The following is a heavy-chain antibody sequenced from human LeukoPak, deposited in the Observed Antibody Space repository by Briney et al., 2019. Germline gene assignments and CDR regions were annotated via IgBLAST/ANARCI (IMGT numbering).Heavy chain of an antibody. D-gene: IGHD2-2*01. CDR2: ISAYNGNT. CDR1: GYTFTSYG. Sequence: ASVKVSCKASGYTFTSYGISWVRQAPGQGLEWMGWISAYNGNTNYAQKLQGRVTMTTDTSTSTAYMELRSLRSDDTAVYYCARDLMPYFCGSTSCYSYAFDIWGQGTMVTVSS. J-gene: IGHJ3*02. V-gene: IGHV1-18*01. CDR3: ARDLMPYFCGSTSCYSYAFDI.